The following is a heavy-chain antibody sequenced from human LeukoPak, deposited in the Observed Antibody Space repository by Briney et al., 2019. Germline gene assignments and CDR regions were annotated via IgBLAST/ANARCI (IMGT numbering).Heavy chain of an antibody. D-gene: IGHD2-2*01. J-gene: IGHJ5*02. CDR3: ARIMRHCSSTSCYAANWFDP. Sequence: ASVKVSCKASGYTFTSYGISWVRQAPGQGLEWMGWMNPNSGNTGYAQKFQGRVTMTRNTSISTAYMELSSLRSEDTAVYYCARIMRHCSSTSCYAANWFDPWGQGTLVTVSS. CDR2: MNPNSGNT. CDR1: GYTFTSYG. V-gene: IGHV1-8*02.